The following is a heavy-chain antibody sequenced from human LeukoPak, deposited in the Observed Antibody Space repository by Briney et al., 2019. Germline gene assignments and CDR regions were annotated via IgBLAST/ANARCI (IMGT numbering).Heavy chain of an antibody. D-gene: IGHD3-10*01. Sequence: GGALRLSCAASGFTFSNAWMSWVRQAPGKGVEGVGRIKSKSDGGTTDYAAPVKGRFTISRDDSKNTLYLQMNSLKTEHTAVYYCTTQTDRAYGSGSPWDYYYYYYMDVWGKGTTVTVSS. CDR2: IKSKSDGGTT. V-gene: IGHV3-15*01. CDR1: GFTFSNAW. J-gene: IGHJ6*03. CDR3: TTQTDRAYGSGSPWDYYYYYYMDV.